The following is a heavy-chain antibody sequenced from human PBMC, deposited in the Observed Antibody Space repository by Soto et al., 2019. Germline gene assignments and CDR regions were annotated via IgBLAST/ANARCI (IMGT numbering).Heavy chain of an antibody. V-gene: IGHV3-30*19. CDR3: ARKYCSSTSCYIDY. Sequence: QVQLVESGGGVVQPGESLRLSCAASGFTFGSHGMHWVRQGPGKGLEWVAVISYDGSNKYYADSVKGRFTISRDNSKNTLYLQMNSLRAEDTAVYYCARKYCSSTSCYIDYWGQGTLVTVSS. CDR2: ISYDGSNK. D-gene: IGHD2-2*02. J-gene: IGHJ4*02. CDR1: GFTFGSHG.